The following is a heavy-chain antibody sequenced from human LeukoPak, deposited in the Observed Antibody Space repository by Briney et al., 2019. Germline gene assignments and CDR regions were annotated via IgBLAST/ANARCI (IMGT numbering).Heavy chain of an antibody. D-gene: IGHD3-3*01. CDR2: IIPIFGTA. Sequence: GASVKVSCKASGGTFSSYAISWVRQAPGQGLEWMGGIIPIFGTANYAQKFQGRATITADESTSTAYMELSSLRSEDTAVYYCARTTGYDQFVRASNWFDPWGQGTLVTVSS. V-gene: IGHV1-69*13. CDR1: GGTFSSYA. CDR3: ARTTGYDQFVRASNWFDP. J-gene: IGHJ5*02.